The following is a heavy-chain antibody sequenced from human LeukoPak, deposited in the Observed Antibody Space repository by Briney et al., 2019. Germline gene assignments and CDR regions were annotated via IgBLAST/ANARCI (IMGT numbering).Heavy chain of an antibody. J-gene: IGHJ3*02. V-gene: IGHV4-31*03. CDR1: GGSISSSSYY. D-gene: IGHD3-10*01. CDR3: ARGPPLRAFDI. CDR2: IYCSGST. Sequence: SETLSLTCTVSGGSISSSSYYWGWIRQHPGKGLEWIGYIYCSGSTYYNPSLKSRVTISVDTSRNQFSLKLSSVTAADTAVYYCARGPPLRAFDIWGQGTMVTVSS.